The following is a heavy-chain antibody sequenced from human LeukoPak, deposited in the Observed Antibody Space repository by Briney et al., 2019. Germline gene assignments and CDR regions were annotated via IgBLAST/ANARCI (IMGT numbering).Heavy chain of an antibody. CDR1: GYTFTSYG. J-gene: IGHJ4*02. V-gene: IGHV1-18*04. CDR2: INVKNGNK. Sequence: ASVKVSWKASGYTFTSYGISWVRQAPGQGLEWMGWINVKNGNKKYAQKVQGRVTMTTDTSTSTAYMELRSLRSDDTAVYYCARDLGSACFDYWGQGTLVTVSS. D-gene: IGHD6-19*01. CDR3: ARDLGSACFDY.